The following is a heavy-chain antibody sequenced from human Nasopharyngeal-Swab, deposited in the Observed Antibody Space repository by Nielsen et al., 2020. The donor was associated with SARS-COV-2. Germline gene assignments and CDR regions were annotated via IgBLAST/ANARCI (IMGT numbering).Heavy chain of an antibody. CDR1: GGSFSGYY. Sequence: SDTLSLTCAVYGGSFSGYYWSWIRQPPGKGLEWIGEINHSGSTNYNPSLKSRVTISVDTSKNQFSLKLRSVTAADTAVYYCARGPIRGYSYGFGYFDYWGQGTLVTVSS. V-gene: IGHV4-34*01. J-gene: IGHJ4*02. D-gene: IGHD5-18*01. CDR2: INHSGST. CDR3: ARGPIRGYSYGFGYFDY.